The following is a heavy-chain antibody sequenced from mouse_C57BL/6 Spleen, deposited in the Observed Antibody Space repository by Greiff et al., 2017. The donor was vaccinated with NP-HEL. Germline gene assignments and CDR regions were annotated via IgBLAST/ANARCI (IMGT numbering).Heavy chain of an antibody. CDR2: INPYNGGT. V-gene: IGHV1-19*01. CDR3: ARSLYYGSSPVDY. J-gene: IGHJ2*01. Sequence: VQLKQSGPVLVKPGASVKMSCKASGYTFTDYYMNWVKQSHGKSLEWIGVINPYNGGTSYNQKFKGKATLTVDKSSSTAYMELNSLTSEDSAVYYCARSLYYGSSPVDYWGQGTTLTVSS. D-gene: IGHD1-1*01. CDR1: GYTFTDYY.